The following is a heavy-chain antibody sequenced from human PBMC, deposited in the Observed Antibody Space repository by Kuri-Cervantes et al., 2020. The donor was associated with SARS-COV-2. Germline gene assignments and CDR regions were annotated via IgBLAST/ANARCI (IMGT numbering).Heavy chain of an antibody. Sequence: GGSLRLSCSASGFTFSSYAMHWVRQAPGKGLEYVSAISSNGGSTYYADSVKGRFTISRDNSKNTLYLQMNGLRAEDTAVYYCARVWGRFGTGYYIDYWGQGTLVTVSS. CDR3: ARVWGRFGTGYYIDY. V-gene: IGHV3-64*04. CDR1: GFTFSSYA. D-gene: IGHD3/OR15-3a*01. J-gene: IGHJ4*02. CDR2: ISSNGGST.